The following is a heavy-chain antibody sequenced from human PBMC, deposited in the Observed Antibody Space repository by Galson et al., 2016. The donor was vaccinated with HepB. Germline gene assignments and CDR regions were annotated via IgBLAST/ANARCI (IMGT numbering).Heavy chain of an antibody. V-gene: IGHV3-11*01. Sequence: SLRLSCAASGYTFSDYYMSWIRQAPGKGLECASYISSSGDVIYYADSVKGRFTISRDNARNSLYLQMKSLRAEDTAVYYCAKSSYDSSGIEDWGQGTLATVSS. J-gene: IGHJ4*02. CDR3: AKSSYDSSGIED. D-gene: IGHD3-22*01. CDR1: GYTFSDYY. CDR2: ISSSGDVI.